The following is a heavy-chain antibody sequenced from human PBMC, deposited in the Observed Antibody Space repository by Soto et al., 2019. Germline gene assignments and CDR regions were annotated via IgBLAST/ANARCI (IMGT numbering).Heavy chain of an antibody. J-gene: IGHJ5*02. Sequence: ASVKVSCKASGYTFTSYGIGWVRQAPGQGLEWMGWISAYNGNTNYAQKLQGRVTMTTDTSTSTAYMGLRSLRSDDTAVYYCAREKKDSSGYYYVPGGWFDPWGQGTLVTVSS. CDR2: ISAYNGNT. D-gene: IGHD3-22*01. V-gene: IGHV1-18*01. CDR1: GYTFTSYG. CDR3: AREKKDSSGYYYVPGGWFDP.